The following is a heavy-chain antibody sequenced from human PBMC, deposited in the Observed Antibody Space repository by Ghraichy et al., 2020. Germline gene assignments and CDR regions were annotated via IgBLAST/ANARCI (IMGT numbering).Heavy chain of an antibody. CDR1: GFTFSTYA. V-gene: IGHV3-30*02. CDR2: IRYDGNNK. CDR3: AKDGPDYSNYYYYDMDV. Sequence: GESLNISCAASGFTFSTYAMHWVRQAPGKGPEWVAFIRYDGNNKYYADSVKGRFTISRDNSKKTLYLQMNSLRAEDTAVYYCAKDGPDYSNYYYYDMDVWGKGTTVTVSS. J-gene: IGHJ6*03. D-gene: IGHD4-11*01.